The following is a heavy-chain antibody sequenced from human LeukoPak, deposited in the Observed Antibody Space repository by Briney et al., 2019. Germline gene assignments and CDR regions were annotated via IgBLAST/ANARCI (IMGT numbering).Heavy chain of an antibody. CDR3: ARVYDFWSGYPLPYSDY. Sequence: GGSLRLSCAASGLTFSSYWMSWVRQAPGKGLEWVANIKQDGSEKYYVDSVKGRFTISRDNAKNSLYLQMNSLRAEDTAVYYCARVYDFWSGYPLPYSDYWGQGTLVTVSS. V-gene: IGHV3-7*01. CDR1: GLTFSSYW. CDR2: IKQDGSEK. J-gene: IGHJ4*02. D-gene: IGHD3-3*01.